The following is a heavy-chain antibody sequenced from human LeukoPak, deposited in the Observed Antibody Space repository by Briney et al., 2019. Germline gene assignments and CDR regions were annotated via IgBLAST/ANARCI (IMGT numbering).Heavy chain of an antibody. Sequence: GGSLRLSCAASGFTFSSYEMNWVRQAPGKGLEWVSYISSSSSTIYYADSVKGRFTISRDNAKNSLYLQMNSLRAEDTAVYYCARVRAIFGVVIKNDAFDIWGQGTMVTVSS. V-gene: IGHV3-48*01. J-gene: IGHJ3*02. CDR2: ISSSSSTI. CDR3: ARVRAIFGVVIKNDAFDI. CDR1: GFTFSSYE. D-gene: IGHD3-3*01.